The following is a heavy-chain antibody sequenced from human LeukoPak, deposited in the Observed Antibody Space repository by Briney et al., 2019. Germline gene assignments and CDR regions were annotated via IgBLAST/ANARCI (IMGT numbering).Heavy chain of an antibody. Sequence: GGSLRLSCAASGFTFSISAMSWVRQAPGKGLEWVSAISGSGGSTYYADSVKGRFTISRDNSKNTLYLQMNSLRAEDTAVYYCAKGSYYYGSWSYFWFDPWGQGTLVTVSS. CDR2: ISGSGGST. CDR3: AKGSYYYGSWSYFWFDP. CDR1: GFTFSISA. D-gene: IGHD3-10*01. J-gene: IGHJ5*02. V-gene: IGHV3-23*01.